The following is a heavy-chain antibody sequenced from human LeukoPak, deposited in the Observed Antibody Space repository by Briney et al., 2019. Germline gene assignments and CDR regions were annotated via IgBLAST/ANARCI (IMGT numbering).Heavy chain of an antibody. D-gene: IGHD3-22*01. Sequence: ASVKVSCKASGYTFTGYYMHWVRQAPGQGLEWMGWINPNSGGTNYAQKFQGRVTMTRDTSISTAYVELSRLRSDDTAVYYCAREARATDYYDSSGYYGGDWGQGTLVTVSS. CDR1: GYTFTGYY. V-gene: IGHV1-2*02. CDR3: AREARATDYYDSSGYYGGD. CDR2: INPNSGGT. J-gene: IGHJ4*02.